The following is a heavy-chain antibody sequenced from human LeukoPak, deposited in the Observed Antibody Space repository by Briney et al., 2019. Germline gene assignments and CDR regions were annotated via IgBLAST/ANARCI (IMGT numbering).Heavy chain of an antibody. D-gene: IGHD1-26*01. Sequence: ASVKVSCKVSGYTLTELSMHWVRQAPGKGLEWMGGFDPEDGETIYAQKFQGRVTMTEGTSTDTAYMELNSLRSEDTAVYYCATLELLQFWGQGTLVTVSS. CDR1: GYTLTELS. J-gene: IGHJ4*02. CDR3: ATLELLQF. V-gene: IGHV1-24*01. CDR2: FDPEDGET.